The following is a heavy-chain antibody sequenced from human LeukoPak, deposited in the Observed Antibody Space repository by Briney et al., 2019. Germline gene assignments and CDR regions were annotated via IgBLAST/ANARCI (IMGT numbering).Heavy chain of an antibody. Sequence: GRSLRLSCAASGFTFSGSAMHWVRQAPGKGLEWVAVISYDGCNKYYADSVKGRFTISRDNSKNTLYLQMNSLRAEDTAVYYCAKSREGVPTRCLDYWGQGTLVTVSS. CDR3: AKSREGVPTRCLDY. D-gene: IGHD5-24*01. CDR2: ISYDGCNK. V-gene: IGHV3-30*18. J-gene: IGHJ4*02. CDR1: GFTFSGSA.